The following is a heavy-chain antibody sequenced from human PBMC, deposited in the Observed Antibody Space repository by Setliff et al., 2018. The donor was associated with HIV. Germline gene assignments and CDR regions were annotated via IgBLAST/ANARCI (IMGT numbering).Heavy chain of an antibody. Sequence: PSETLSLTCSVSDGSMTSGSYYWGWIRQPPGKGLEWIGSVYYSGTTYYNPSLKSRLRMSVDTSKNQFTLKVISMTAADTAVYYCARHGRSYYSDSRLDYWGQGTPVTVSS. CDR2: VYYSGTT. CDR3: ARHGRSYYSDSRLDY. V-gene: IGHV4-39*06. D-gene: IGHD3-10*01. J-gene: IGHJ4*02. CDR1: DGSMTSGSYY.